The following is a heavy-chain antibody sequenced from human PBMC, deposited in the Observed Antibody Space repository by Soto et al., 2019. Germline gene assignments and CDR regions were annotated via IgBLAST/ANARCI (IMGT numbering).Heavy chain of an antibody. CDR1: GYSFTSYW. CDR2: IYPGDSDT. CDR3: ARHRHCSGGSCYIGSYAFDI. D-gene: IGHD2-15*01. J-gene: IGHJ3*02. Sequence: GESLKISCKGSGYSFTSYWIGWVRQMPGKGLEWMGIIYPGDSDTRYSPSFQGQVTISADKSISTAYLQWSSLKASDTAMYYCARHRHCSGGSCYIGSYAFDIWGQGTMVTVSS. V-gene: IGHV5-51*01.